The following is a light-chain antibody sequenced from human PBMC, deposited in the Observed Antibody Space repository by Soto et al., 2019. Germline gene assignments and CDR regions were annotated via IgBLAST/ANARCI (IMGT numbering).Light chain of an antibody. CDR2: GAS. CDR1: QSVNSNY. V-gene: IGKV3-20*01. J-gene: IGKJ5*01. Sequence: EILLTQSPCTLSLSPGEGATLSCRAGQSVNSNYLGWYQQRPGHAPRLLIYGASSRATGIPDRFGGSGSGTDFILTISRLEPEDFAVYYCQYYGNSPLFGQGTRLEIK. CDR3: QYYGNSPL.